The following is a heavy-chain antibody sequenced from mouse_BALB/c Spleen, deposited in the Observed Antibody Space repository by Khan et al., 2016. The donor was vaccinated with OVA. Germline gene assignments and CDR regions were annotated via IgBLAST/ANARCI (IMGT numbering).Heavy chain of an antibody. CDR3: ARAGYGSIAY. Sequence: QVQLLQFGPELVKPRASVRISCKASGYTFTSYYIHWVKQRPGQGLEWIGWIYPGNVNTEYNERFTGKATLTADKSSNTAYMQLSSLTSEASSVYFCARAGYGSIAYWGQGTLVTVSA. J-gene: IGHJ3*01. CDR2: IYPGNVNT. CDR1: GYTFTSYY. D-gene: IGHD2-10*02. V-gene: IGHV1S56*01.